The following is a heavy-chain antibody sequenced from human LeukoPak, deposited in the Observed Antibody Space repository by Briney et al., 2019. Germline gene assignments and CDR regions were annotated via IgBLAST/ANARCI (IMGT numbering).Heavy chain of an antibody. CDR2: IYYSGST. V-gene: IGHV4-59*08. CDR3: ATSPLLGYCSSSSCYNDGMDV. Sequence: NPSETLSLTCAVYGGSFSGYYWSWIRQPPGKGLEWLGYIYYSGSTTYNPSLKSRVTISVDASKNRFSLKLSSVTAADTAVYYCATSPLLGYCSSSSCYNDGMDVWGQGTTVTVAS. D-gene: IGHD2-2*02. CDR1: GGSFSGYY. J-gene: IGHJ6*02.